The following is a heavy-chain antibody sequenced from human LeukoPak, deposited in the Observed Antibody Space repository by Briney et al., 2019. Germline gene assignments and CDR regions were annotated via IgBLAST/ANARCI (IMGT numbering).Heavy chain of an antibody. CDR2: ISYDGSNK. V-gene: IGHV3-30-3*01. CDR1: GFTFSSYA. J-gene: IGHJ6*02. Sequence: GGSLRLSCAASGFTFSSYAMHWVRQAPGKGLEWVAVISYDGSNKYYADSVKGRFTISRDNSKNTLYLQMNSLRAEDTAVYYCAKGQDGYCSSTSCYHYYYYGMDVWGQGTTVTVSS. CDR3: AKGQDGYCSSTSCYHYYYYGMDV. D-gene: IGHD2-2*03.